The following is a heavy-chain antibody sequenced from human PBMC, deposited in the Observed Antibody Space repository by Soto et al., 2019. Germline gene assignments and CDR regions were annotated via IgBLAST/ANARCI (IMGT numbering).Heavy chain of an antibody. J-gene: IGHJ5*02. D-gene: IGHD6-19*01. CDR3: TREGRVSSGSNWFDP. CDR1: GGSISTYY. V-gene: IGHV4-59*01. CDR2: IYYSGST. Sequence: SETLSLTCTVSGGSISTYYWSWIRQPPGKGLEWIGYIYYSGSTNYNPSLKSRVTISVDTSKNQFSLKLSSVTAADTAVYYCTREGRVSSGSNWFDPWGQGTLVTVSS.